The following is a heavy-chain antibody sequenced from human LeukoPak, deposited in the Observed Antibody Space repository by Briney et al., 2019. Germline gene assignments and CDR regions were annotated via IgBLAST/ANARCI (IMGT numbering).Heavy chain of an antibody. Sequence: PSETLSLTCTVSGGSISSYYWSWIRQPPGKGVEWIGYIYYSGSTNYNPSLKSRVTISVDTSKNQFSLKLSSVTAADTAVYYCARNVDTANFDYWSQGTLVTVSS. J-gene: IGHJ4*02. D-gene: IGHD5-18*01. CDR1: GGSISSYY. CDR2: IYYSGST. V-gene: IGHV4-59*01. CDR3: ARNVDTANFDY.